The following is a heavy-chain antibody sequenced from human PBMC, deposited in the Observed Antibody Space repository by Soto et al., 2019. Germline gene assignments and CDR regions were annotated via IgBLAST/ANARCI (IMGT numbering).Heavy chain of an antibody. D-gene: IGHD2-2*01. CDR1: GDTFSNYG. CDR2: ISLYSDGT. J-gene: IGHJ5*02. Sequence: ASVKVSCKTCGDTFSNYGITWVRQAPGQPLEWLGWISLYSDGTNYAQKFQGRVSMTTDTSTTTAYMELRSLRSDDTAVYYCARVVPGAEAWFGPWGQGTLVTVSS. CDR3: ARVVPGAEAWFGP. V-gene: IGHV1-18*01.